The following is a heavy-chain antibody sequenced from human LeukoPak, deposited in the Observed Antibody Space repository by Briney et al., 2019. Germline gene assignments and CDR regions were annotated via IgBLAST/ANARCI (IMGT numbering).Heavy chain of an antibody. CDR3: PSRGWYDSSGYRVRTFAY. J-gene: IGHJ4*02. CDR2: IYYSGST. V-gene: IGHV4-39*01. Sequence: SETLSLTCTVSGGSISSSSYYWGWIRQPPGKGLEWIGSIYYSGSTYYNPSLKSRVTISVDTSKDQFSLKLSSVTAADTAVYYCPSRGWYDSSGYRVRTFAYWGQETLVTVSS. D-gene: IGHD3-22*01. CDR1: GGSISSSSYY.